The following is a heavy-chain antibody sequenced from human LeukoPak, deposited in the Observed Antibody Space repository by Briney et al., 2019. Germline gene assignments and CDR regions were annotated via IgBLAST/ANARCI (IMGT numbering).Heavy chain of an antibody. CDR2: IYYSGST. Sequence: SETLSLTCTVSGGSISSGGYYWSWIRQHPGKGLEWIGYIYYSGSTYYNPSLKSRVTISVDTSKNQFSLKLSSVTAADTAVYYCAGLVGRYSSGLYYYYFDYWGQGTLVTVSS. D-gene: IGHD3-22*01. J-gene: IGHJ4*02. V-gene: IGHV4-31*03. CDR1: GGSISSGGYY. CDR3: AGLVGRYSSGLYYYYFDY.